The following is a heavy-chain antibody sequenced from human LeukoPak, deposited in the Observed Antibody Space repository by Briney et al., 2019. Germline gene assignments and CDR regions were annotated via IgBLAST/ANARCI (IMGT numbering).Heavy chain of an antibody. CDR2: ISAYNGNT. CDR3: ARDPRHHDGGYGSFDY. V-gene: IGHV1-18*01. CDR1: GYTFTSYG. D-gene: IGHD3-10*01. Sequence: ASVKVSCKASGYTFTSYGISWVRQAPGQGLEWMGWISAYNGNTNYAQKLQGRVTMTTDTSTSTAYMVLRSLRSDDTAVYYCARDPRHHDGGYGSFDYWGQGTLVTVSS. J-gene: IGHJ4*02.